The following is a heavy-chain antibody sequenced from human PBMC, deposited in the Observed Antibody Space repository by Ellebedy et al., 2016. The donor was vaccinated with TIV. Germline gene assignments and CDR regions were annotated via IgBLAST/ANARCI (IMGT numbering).Heavy chain of an antibody. Sequence: GESLKISCAASGFTFSSYVMHWVRQAPGKGLVWVSRINHDGSITNYADSVKGRFTISRDNAKNSLYLHMNSLRAEDTALYYCAKAGGEGAGTMDWFDPWGQGTLVTVSS. CDR3: AKAGGEGAGTMDWFDP. J-gene: IGHJ5*02. CDR2: INHDGSIT. D-gene: IGHD1-7*01. CDR1: GFTFSSYV. V-gene: IGHV3-74*01.